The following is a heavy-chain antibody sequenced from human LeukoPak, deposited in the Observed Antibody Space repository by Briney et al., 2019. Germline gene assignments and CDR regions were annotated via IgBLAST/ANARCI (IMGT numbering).Heavy chain of an antibody. J-gene: IGHJ4*02. Sequence: GRSLRLSCAASGFTFDDYAMHWVRQAPGKGLEWVSGISWNSGSIGYADSVKGRFTISRDNAKNSLYLQMNRLRAEDTALYYCAKDRVDSGYDFSFDYWGQGTLVTVSS. D-gene: IGHD5-12*01. V-gene: IGHV3-9*01. CDR2: ISWNSGSI. CDR3: AKDRVDSGYDFSFDY. CDR1: GFTFDDYA.